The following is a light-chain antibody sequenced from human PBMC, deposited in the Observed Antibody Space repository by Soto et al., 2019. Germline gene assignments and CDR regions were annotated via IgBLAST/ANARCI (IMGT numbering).Light chain of an antibody. V-gene: IGLV2-14*01. Sequence: QSVLTQPASVSGSPGQSITISCTGTSSDVGGYNYVSWYQQHPGKAPKFMIYDVSNRPSGVSNRFSGSKSGNTASLTISGLQAEDVADNYCTSNTIIHTRQIVFRTGTKVPVL. CDR1: SSDVGGYNY. CDR2: DVS. J-gene: IGLJ1*01. CDR3: TSNTIIHTRQIV.